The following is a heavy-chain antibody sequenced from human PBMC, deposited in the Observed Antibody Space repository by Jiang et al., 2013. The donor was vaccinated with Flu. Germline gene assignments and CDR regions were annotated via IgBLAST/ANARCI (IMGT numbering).Heavy chain of an antibody. J-gene: IGHJ3*02. CDR3: AREKDIVVVVAASPDAFDI. CDR2: ISAYNGNT. D-gene: IGHD2-15*01. V-gene: IGHV1-18*01. Sequence: RQALDKGVEWMGWISAYNGNTNYAQKLQGRVTMTTDTSTSTAYMELRSLRSDDTAVYYCAREKDIVVVVAASPDAFDIWGQGTMVTVSS.